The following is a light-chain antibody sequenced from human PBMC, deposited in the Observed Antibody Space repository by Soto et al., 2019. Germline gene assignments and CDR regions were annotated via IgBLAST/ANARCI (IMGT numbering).Light chain of an antibody. Sequence: QSALTQPASVSGSPGQSITISCTGTSSDVGAYNYVSWYQQHPGKAPNLLIFEVSNRPSGISNRFSGSKSGNTASLTISGLQAEDEADYYCSSYTNNITRVFGTGTKLTVL. CDR3: SSYTNNITRV. CDR2: EVS. J-gene: IGLJ1*01. CDR1: SSDVGAYNY. V-gene: IGLV2-14*01.